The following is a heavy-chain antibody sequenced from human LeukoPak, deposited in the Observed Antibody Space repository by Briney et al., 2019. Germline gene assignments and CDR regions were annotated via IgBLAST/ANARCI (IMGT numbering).Heavy chain of an antibody. D-gene: IGHD3-10*02. Sequence: GASVKVSCKASGGTFSSYAISWVRQAPGQGLEWMGRIIPILGIANYAQKFQGRVTITADKSTSTAYMELSSLRSEDTAVYYCASYPLCCYYYGMDVWGQGTTVTVSS. CDR1: GGTFSSYA. CDR2: IIPILGIA. V-gene: IGHV1-69*04. J-gene: IGHJ6*02. CDR3: ASYPLCCYYYGMDV.